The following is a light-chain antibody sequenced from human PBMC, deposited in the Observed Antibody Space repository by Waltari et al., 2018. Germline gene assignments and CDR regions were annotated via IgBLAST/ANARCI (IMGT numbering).Light chain of an antibody. V-gene: IGKV1-39*01. CDR3: QQSYSAPPT. CDR1: QTISIY. CDR2: AAS. Sequence: DIQMTQSPSSLSASVGDRVTITCRASQTISIYLNWYQQKPGRAPNLLIYAASSLQSGVPSRFSGSGSGTDFTLTINSLQPEDFATYYCQQSYSAPPTFGQGTKLEI. J-gene: IGKJ2*01.